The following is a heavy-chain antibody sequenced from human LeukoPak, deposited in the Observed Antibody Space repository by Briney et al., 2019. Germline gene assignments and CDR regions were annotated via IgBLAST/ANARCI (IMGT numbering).Heavy chain of an antibody. CDR3: ARNGGLLLYAFDI. D-gene: IGHD3-10*01. CDR1: GFTFSSYA. V-gene: IGHV3-7*01. CDR2: IKQDGSEK. Sequence: GGSLRLSCAASGFTFSSYAMSWVRQAPGKGLEWVANIKQDGSEKYYVDSVKGRFTISRDNAKNSLYLQMNSLRAEDTAVYYCARNGGLLLYAFDIWGQGTMVTVSS. J-gene: IGHJ3*02.